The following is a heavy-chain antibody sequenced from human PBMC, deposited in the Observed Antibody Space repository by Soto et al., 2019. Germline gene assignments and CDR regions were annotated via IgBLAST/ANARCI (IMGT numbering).Heavy chain of an antibody. CDR3: ARAPGYSSGWYDPVYYYYGMDV. Sequence: QVQLVQSGAEVKKPGSSVKVSCKASGGTFSSYAISWVRQAPGQGLEWMGGIIPIFGTANYAQKFQGRGTITADESTSAAYLELSSLRSEDRAVYYCARAPGYSSGWYDPVYYYYGMDVWGQGTTVTVSS. D-gene: IGHD6-19*01. CDR2: IIPIFGTA. V-gene: IGHV1-69*01. J-gene: IGHJ6*02. CDR1: GGTFSSYA.